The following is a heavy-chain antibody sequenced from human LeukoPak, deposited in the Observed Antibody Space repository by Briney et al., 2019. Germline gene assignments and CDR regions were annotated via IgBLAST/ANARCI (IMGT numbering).Heavy chain of an antibody. J-gene: IGHJ4*02. Sequence: GGSLRLSCAASGFTFTTYGTHWVRQAPGKGLEWVAVIAYDGKTTYYADSVKGRFTISRDDSKNTLYLQLNSLRDEDTAVYYCARDPESYGPGSYAHWGQGTLVTVSS. D-gene: IGHD3-10*01. CDR3: ARDPESYGPGSYAH. CDR1: GFTFTTYG. V-gene: IGHV3-30*03. CDR2: IAYDGKTT.